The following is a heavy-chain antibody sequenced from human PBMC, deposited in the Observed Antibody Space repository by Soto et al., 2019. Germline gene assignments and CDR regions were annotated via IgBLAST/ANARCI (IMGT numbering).Heavy chain of an antibody. CDR1: GFTFRSYA. V-gene: IGHV3-23*01. D-gene: IGHD3-3*01. J-gene: IGHJ4*02. CDR2: ISGSGTNI. CDR3: AKDGFGGASDY. Sequence: EVQLLESGGGFAHPGGSLRLSCAASGFTFRSYAMHWVRQAPGRGLEWVSTISGSGTNIYYADSVQGRFTISRDNSQNTLFLQMTSLRVDDAATYYCAKDGFGGASDYWGQGTHVTVSS.